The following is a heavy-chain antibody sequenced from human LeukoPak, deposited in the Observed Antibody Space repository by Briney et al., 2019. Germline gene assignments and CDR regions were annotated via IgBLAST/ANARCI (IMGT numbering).Heavy chain of an antibody. V-gene: IGHV1-18*01. CDR1: TYTFTYFG. CDR2: IRPHNGDT. J-gene: IGHJ6*03. CDR3: ARDGIFGVASDYYMDV. D-gene: IGHD3-3*01. Sequence: GASVKVSCKTSTYTFTYFGLSWVRQAPGQGLEWMGWIRPHNGDTNYAQKFQGRVTLTTDTSTNTVYLELRSLRSDDTAVYFCARDGIFGVASDYYMDVWGKGTPVAVSS.